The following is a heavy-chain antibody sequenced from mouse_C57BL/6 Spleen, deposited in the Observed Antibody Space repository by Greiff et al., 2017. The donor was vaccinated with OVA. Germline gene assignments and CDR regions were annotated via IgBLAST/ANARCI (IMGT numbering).Heavy chain of an antibody. D-gene: IGHD2-3*01. V-gene: IGHV1-4*01. Sequence: VQRVESGAELARPGASVKMSCKASGYTFTSYTMHWVKQRPGQGLEWIGYINPSSGYTKYNQKFKDKATLTADKSSSTAYMQLSSLTSEDSAVYYCARSDGYYFAYWGQGTLVTVSA. CDR1: GYTFTSYT. CDR2: INPSSGYT. CDR3: ARSDGYYFAY. J-gene: IGHJ3*01.